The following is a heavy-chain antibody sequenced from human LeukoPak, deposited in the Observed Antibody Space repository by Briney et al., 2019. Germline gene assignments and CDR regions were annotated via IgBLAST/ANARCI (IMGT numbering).Heavy chain of an antibody. CDR1: GFTFSDYY. V-gene: IGHV3-11*01. Sequence: GGSLRLSCAASGFTFSDYYMTWIRQAPGKGLEWVSYISSSSNNIHYANSVRDRSTISRDNAKNSVYLQMNSLRAEDTAIYYCAKGGKWDVTPFDYWGQGTLVTVSS. CDR2: ISSSSNNI. CDR3: AKGGKWDVTPFDY. D-gene: IGHD1-26*01. J-gene: IGHJ4*02.